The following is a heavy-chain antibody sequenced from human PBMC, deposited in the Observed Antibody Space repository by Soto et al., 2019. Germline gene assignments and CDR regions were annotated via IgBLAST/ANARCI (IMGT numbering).Heavy chain of an antibody. CDR2: IYHSGTT. J-gene: IGHJ4*02. D-gene: IGHD1-1*01. CDR3: MMSPGFYKIES. Sequence: SETLSLTCTVSGGSVSSGGYFWSWIRQPPGEGLEWIGHIYHSGTTYNSPSLESRVTISIDTSKNQFSLRLNSVTVADTAVYFCMMSPGFYKIESWGQGTLVTVSS. V-gene: IGHV4-39*07. CDR1: GGSVSSGGYF.